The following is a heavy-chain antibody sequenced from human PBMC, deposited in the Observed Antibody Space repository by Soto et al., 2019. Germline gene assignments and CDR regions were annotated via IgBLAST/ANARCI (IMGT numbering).Heavy chain of an antibody. Sequence: GGSLRLSCGAAGFTLDSYAMIWVRQAPGKGLEWVSALSGSGGTTYYADSVKGRFTISRDNSKNTLYLEMNSLRAEDTAVYYCAREYGQWLVYYYYYMDVWGKGATVTVSS. J-gene: IGHJ6*03. CDR2: LSGSGGTT. CDR1: GFTLDSYA. D-gene: IGHD6-19*01. CDR3: AREYGQWLVYYYYYMDV. V-gene: IGHV3-23*01.